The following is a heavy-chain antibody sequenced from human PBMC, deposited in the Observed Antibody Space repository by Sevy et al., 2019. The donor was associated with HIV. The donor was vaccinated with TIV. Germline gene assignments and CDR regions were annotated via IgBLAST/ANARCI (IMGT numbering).Heavy chain of an antibody. CDR3: ARHLNGYSSGWPYYFDY. CDR2: IYYSVST. CDR1: GGSISSSSYY. D-gene: IGHD6-19*01. J-gene: IGHJ4*02. V-gene: IGHV4-39*01. Sequence: SETLSLTCTVSGGSISSSSYYWGWIRQPPGKGLEWIGSIYYSVSTYYNPSLKSRVTISVDTSKNQFSLKLSSVTAADTAVYYCARHLNGYSSGWPYYFDYWGQGTLVTVSS.